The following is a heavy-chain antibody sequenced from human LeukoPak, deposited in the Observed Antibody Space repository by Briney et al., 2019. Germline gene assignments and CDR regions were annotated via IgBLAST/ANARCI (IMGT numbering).Heavy chain of an antibody. CDR3: ARPYTSSYYYYMDV. D-gene: IGHD2-2*02. J-gene: IGHJ6*03. Sequence: GGSLRLSCAASGFIFDDYGMTWVRQAPGKGLEWVSGINWNGGSTGYADSVKGRFTISRDNAKNSLYLQMNSLRAEDTALYYCARPYTSSYYYYMDVWGKGTTVTISS. CDR2: INWNGGST. V-gene: IGHV3-20*04. CDR1: GFIFDDYG.